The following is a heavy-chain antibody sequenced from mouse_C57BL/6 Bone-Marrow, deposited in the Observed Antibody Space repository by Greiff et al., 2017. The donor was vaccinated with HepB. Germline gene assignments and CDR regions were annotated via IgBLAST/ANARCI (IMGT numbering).Heavy chain of an antibody. D-gene: IGHD2-13*01. Sequence: DVKLVESGGGLVQPGGSLKLSCAASGFTFSDYYMYWVRQTPEKRLEWVAYISNGGGSTYYPDTVKGRFTISRDNAKNTLYLQMSRLKSEDTAMYYCARHEGLQYAMDYWGQGTSVTVSS. CDR3: ARHEGLQYAMDY. CDR1: GFTFSDYY. V-gene: IGHV5-12*01. J-gene: IGHJ4*01. CDR2: ISNGGGST.